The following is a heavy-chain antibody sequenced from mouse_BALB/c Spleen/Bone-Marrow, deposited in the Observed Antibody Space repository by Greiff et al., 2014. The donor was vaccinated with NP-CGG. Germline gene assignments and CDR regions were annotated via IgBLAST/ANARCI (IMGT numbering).Heavy chain of an antibody. V-gene: IGHV1-82*01. D-gene: IGHD2-3*01. Sequence: QVQLKESGPELVKPGASVKISCKASGYALSSSWMNWVKQRPGQGLEWIGRIFPGDGDTYYNGKFKGKATLTADKSSSTAYMQLSSLTSVDSAVYFCARSDGYRAMDYWGQGTSVTVSS. CDR1: GYALSSSW. CDR2: IFPGDGDT. J-gene: IGHJ4*01. CDR3: ARSDGYRAMDY.